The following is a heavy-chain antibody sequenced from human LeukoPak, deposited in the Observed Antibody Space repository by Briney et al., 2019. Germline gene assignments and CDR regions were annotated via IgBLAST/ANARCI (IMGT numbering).Heavy chain of an antibody. D-gene: IGHD4-23*01. CDR3: AREGGYGGNSVSFDY. V-gene: IGHV1-69*13. CDR1: GGTFSSYA. CDR2: IIPIFGTA. J-gene: IGHJ4*02. Sequence: ASVKVSCKASGGTFSSYAISWVRQAPGQGLEWMGGIIPIFGTANYAQKFQGRVTITADESTSTAYMELSSLRSEDTAVYYCAREGGYGGNSVSFDYWGQGTLVTVSS.